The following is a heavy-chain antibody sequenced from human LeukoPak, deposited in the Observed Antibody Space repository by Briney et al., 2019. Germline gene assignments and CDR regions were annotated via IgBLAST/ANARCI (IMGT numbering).Heavy chain of an antibody. CDR1: GGSISSSSYY. J-gene: IGHJ4*02. V-gene: IGHV4-39*07. CDR3: ARVPTTRAVAWVDY. D-gene: IGHD6-19*01. CDR2: IYYSGST. Sequence: PSETLSLTCTVSGGSISSSSYYWGWIRQPPGKGLEWIGSIYYSGSTYYNPSLKSRVTISVDTSKNQFSLKLSSVTAADTAVYYCARVPTTRAVAWVDYWGQGTLVTVSS.